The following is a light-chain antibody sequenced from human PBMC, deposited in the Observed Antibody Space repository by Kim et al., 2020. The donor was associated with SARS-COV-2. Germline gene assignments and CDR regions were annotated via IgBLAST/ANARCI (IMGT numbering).Light chain of an antibody. CDR3: EAWDDSLNGPV. CDR2: RND. CDR1: RSNIGRNY. J-gene: IGLJ3*02. Sequence: GQMVTISCSGGRSNIGRNYVYWFQYLPGTAPKLLIERNDQRPSGVPARFSGSKSGTSASLAISGLQPEDDADYYCEAWDDSLNGPVFGGGTQLTVL. V-gene: IGLV1-44*01.